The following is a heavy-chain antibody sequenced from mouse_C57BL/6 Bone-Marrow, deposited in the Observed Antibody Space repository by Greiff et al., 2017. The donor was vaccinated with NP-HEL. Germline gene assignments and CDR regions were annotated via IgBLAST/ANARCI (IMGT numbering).Heavy chain of an antibody. CDR2: ISNLAYSI. J-gene: IGHJ4*01. V-gene: IGHV5-15*01. CDR3: ARLYYGNYPDYYAMDY. Sequence: DVKLVESGGGLVQPGGSLKLSCAASGFTFSDYGMAWVRQAPRKGPEWVAFISNLAYSIYYADTVTGRFTISRENAKNTLYLEMSSLRSEDTAMYYCARLYYGNYPDYYAMDYWGQGTSVTVSS. D-gene: IGHD2-1*01. CDR1: GFTFSDYG.